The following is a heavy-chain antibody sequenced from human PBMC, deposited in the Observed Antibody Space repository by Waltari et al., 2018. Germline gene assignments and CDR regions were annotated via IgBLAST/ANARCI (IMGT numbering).Heavy chain of an antibody. CDR1: GGSISSSNW. V-gene: IGHV4-4*02. CDR2: IYHSGST. J-gene: IGHJ3*02. CDR3: ARGPLGYCSSTSCYSEAFDI. Sequence: QVQLQESGPGLVKPSGTLSLTCAVSGGSISSSNWWSWVRQPPGKGLEWIGEIYHSGSTNYNPSLKSRVTISVDKSKNQFSLKLSSVTAADTAVYYCARGPLGYCSSTSCYSEAFDIWGQGTMVTVSS. D-gene: IGHD2-2*01.